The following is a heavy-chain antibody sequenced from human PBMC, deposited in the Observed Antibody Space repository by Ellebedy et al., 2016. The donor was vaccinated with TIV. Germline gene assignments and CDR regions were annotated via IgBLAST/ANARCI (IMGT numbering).Heavy chain of an antibody. D-gene: IGHD2-2*01. CDR2: ISAYNGNT. V-gene: IGHV1-18*01. Sequence: ASVKVSXXASGYTFTSYGISWVRQAPGQGLEWMGWISAYNGNTNYAQKLQGRVTMTTDTSTSTAYMELRSLRSDDTAVYYCARMIVVVPAAMNYYYYMDVWGKGTTVTVSS. J-gene: IGHJ6*03. CDR3: ARMIVVVPAAMNYYYYMDV. CDR1: GYTFTSYG.